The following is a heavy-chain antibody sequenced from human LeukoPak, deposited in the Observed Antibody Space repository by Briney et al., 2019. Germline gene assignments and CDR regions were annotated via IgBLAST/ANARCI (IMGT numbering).Heavy chain of an antibody. CDR2: IYSGGST. Sequence: GGSLRLSCAASGFTVSSNYMSWVRQAPGKGLGWGSVIYSGGSTYYADSVKGRFTISRDNSKNTLYLQMNSLRAEDTAVYYCARDRIIVGAPWRVDYWGQGTLVTVSS. V-gene: IGHV3-66*02. D-gene: IGHD1-26*01. J-gene: IGHJ4*02. CDR3: ARDRIIVGAPWRVDY. CDR1: GFTVSSNY.